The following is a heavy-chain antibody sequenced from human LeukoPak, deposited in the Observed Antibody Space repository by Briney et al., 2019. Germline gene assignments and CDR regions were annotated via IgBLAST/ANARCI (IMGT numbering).Heavy chain of an antibody. J-gene: IGHJ4*02. Sequence: GASVKVSCKVSGYTFTNFGISWVRQAPGQGLEWMGRISVHNGNTKYAQKFQGRVTMTADTSTSTGYMELRSLRSDDTAVYFCARAHSKGFVSSWDYWGQGTLVTVSS. CDR1: GYTFTNFG. D-gene: IGHD6-13*01. CDR3: ARAHSKGFVSSWDY. V-gene: IGHV1-18*01. CDR2: ISVHNGNT.